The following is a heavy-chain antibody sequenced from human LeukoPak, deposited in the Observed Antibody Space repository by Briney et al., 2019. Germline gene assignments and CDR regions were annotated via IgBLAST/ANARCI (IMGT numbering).Heavy chain of an antibody. CDR3: ARGGGSYSNFDY. J-gene: IGHJ4*02. CDR2: IIPIFGTA. D-gene: IGHD1-26*01. Sequence: ASVKVSCKASGGTFSSYAISWVRQAPGQGLEWMGGIIPIFGTANYAQKFQGRVTITADESTSTAYMELSSLRSEDTAVYYCARGGGSYSNFDYWGQGTLVTVSS. V-gene: IGHV1-69*13. CDR1: GGTFSSYA.